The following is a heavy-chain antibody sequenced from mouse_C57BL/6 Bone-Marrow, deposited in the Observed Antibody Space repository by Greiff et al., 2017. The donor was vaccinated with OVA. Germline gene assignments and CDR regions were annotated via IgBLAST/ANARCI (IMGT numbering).Heavy chain of an antibody. CDR1: GFTFSSYG. J-gene: IGHJ3*01. CDR3: ARRGSSYGAWFAY. D-gene: IGHD1-1*01. CDR2: ISSGGSYT. Sequence: EVHLVESGGDLVKPGGSLKLSCAASGFTFSSYGMSWVRQTPDKRLEWVATISSGGSYTYYPDSVQGRFTISRDNAKNTLYLQMSSLKSEDTAMSYCARRGSSYGAWFAYWGQGTLVTVSA. V-gene: IGHV5-6*01.